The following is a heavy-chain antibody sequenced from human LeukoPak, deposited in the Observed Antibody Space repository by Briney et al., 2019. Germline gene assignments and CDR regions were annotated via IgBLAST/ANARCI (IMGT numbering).Heavy chain of an antibody. CDR1: GFTFNSHW. Sequence: GGSLVLSCAAAGFTFNSHWMAWGRQAPGKGLEWVAHISQDETKNYYVDSVKGRFTISRDNGKNSLYLEMSSLRAEDTAVYYCAKYYSRGLDIWGQGTMVTVSS. CDR2: ISQDETKN. CDR3: AKYYSRGLDI. D-gene: IGHD2/OR15-2a*01. V-gene: IGHV3-7*01. J-gene: IGHJ3*02.